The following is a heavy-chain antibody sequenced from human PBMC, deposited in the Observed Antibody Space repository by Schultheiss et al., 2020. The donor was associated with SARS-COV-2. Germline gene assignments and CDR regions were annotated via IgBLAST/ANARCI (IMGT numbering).Heavy chain of an antibody. J-gene: IGHJ4*02. CDR2: INAGNGNT. CDR3: ARGSIAAPLFDY. V-gene: IGHV1-3*01. D-gene: IGHD6-6*01. CDR1: GYTFTGYY. Sequence: ASVKVSCKASGYTFTGYYMHWVRQAPGQGLEWMGWINAGNGNTKYSQKFQGRVTITRDTSASTAYMELSSLRSEDTAVYYCARGSIAAPLFDYWGQGTLVTVSS.